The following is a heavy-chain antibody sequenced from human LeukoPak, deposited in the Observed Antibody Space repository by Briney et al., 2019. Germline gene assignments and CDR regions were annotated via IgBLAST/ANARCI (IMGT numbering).Heavy chain of an antibody. CDR2: IYTSGST. J-gene: IGHJ5*02. CDR1: GGSISSGSYY. V-gene: IGHV4-61*02. Sequence: SQTLSLTCTVSGGSISSGSYYWSWIRQPAGKGLEWIGRIYTSGSTNYNPSLKSRVTISVDTSKNQFSLKLSSVTAADTAVYYCARDFSIRAAAGKGRFDPWGQGTLVTVSS. CDR3: ARDFSIRAAAGKGRFDP. D-gene: IGHD6-13*01.